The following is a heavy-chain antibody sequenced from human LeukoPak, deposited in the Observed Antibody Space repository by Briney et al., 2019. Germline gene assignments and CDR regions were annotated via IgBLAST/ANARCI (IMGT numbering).Heavy chain of an antibody. CDR3: ARGRRLVTHRNVYLDY. D-gene: IGHD4-17*01. J-gene: IGHJ4*02. CDR2: ISYDGSNK. V-gene: IGHV3-30*04. CDR1: GFTFSSYA. Sequence: GRSLRLSCAASGFTFSSYAMPWVRQAPGKGLEWVAVISYDGSNKYYADSVKGRFTISRDNSNNTLYLKRNSLRAEDTAVYYCARGRRLVTHRNVYLDYWGQGTLVTVSS.